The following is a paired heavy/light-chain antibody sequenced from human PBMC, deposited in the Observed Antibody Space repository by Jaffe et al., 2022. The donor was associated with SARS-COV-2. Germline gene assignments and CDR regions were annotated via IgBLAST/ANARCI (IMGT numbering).Light chain of an antibody. J-gene: IGKJ4*01. CDR2: EAS. CDR1: QSVSSY. CDR3: QQRSNWPLT. V-gene: IGKV3-11*01. Sequence: EIVLTQSPTTLSLSPGERATLSCRASQSVSSYLAWYQQKPGQAPRLLIYEASNRATGIPARFSGSGSGTDFTLTISSLEPEDFAVYYCQQRSNWPLTFGGGTKVEIK.
Heavy chain of an antibody. CDR2: IGPAAGSNT. V-gene: IGHV3-23*01. CDR3: ADCGWRSQNADCYF. Sequence: EVQLLESGGGLVQPGGSLRLSCAASGFTFSNYAMSWVRQAPGKGLEWVSTIGPAAGSNTYYADSVKGRFTISRDNSKNTLFLQMNSLRAEDTAVYYCADCGWRSQNADCYFWGQGTLVTVSS. J-gene: IGHJ4*02. D-gene: IGHD2-21*02. CDR1: GFTFSNYA.